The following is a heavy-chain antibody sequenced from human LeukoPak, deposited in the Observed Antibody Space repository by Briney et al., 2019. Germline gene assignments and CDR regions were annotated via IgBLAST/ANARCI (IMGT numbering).Heavy chain of an antibody. CDR1: GYTLTELS. D-gene: IGHD3-10*01. CDR3: VRDGEGVAISVNYWFAP. J-gene: IGHJ5*02. Sequence: ASVKVSCKVSGYTLTELSMHWVRQAPGKGLEWMGGFDPEDGETIYAQKFQGRVTMTRDTSISTAYMELRSLTSADTAVYYCVRDGEGVAISVNYWFAPWGQGTLVTVSS. CDR2: FDPEDGET. V-gene: IGHV1-24*01.